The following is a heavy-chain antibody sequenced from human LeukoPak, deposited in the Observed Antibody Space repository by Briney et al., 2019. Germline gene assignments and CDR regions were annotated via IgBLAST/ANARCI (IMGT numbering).Heavy chain of an antibody. CDR3: ARAPMSGYTYTMGS. J-gene: IGHJ5*02. CDR1: GFTFSAYY. V-gene: IGHV3-74*01. CDR2: VSSDGSST. Sequence: GSLRLSCAASGFTFSAYYIHWVRQAPGKGLVWVSRVSSDGSSTNYADSVKGRFTISRDTAKNTLYLQMDSLRVEDPAVYYCARAPMSGYTYTMGSWGQGTLVTVSS. D-gene: IGHD5-18*01.